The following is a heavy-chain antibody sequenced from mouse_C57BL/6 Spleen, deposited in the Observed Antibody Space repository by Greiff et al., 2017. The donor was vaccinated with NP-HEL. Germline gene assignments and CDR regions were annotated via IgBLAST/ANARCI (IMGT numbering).Heavy chain of an antibody. J-gene: IGHJ1*03. CDR1: EYEFPSHD. V-gene: IGHV5-2*01. CDR2: INSDGGST. Sequence: EVMLVESGGGLVQPGESLKLSCESNEYEFPSHDMSWVRKTPEKRLELVAAINSDGGSTYYPETMERRFIISRDNTKKTLYLQMSSLRSEATAVYYGASQNGSRGWYFDVWGTGTTVTVSS. D-gene: IGHD1-1*01. CDR3: ASQNGSRGWYFDV.